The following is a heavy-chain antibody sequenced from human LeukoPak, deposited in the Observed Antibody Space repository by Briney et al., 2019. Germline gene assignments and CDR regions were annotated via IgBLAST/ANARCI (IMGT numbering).Heavy chain of an antibody. J-gene: IGHJ4*02. D-gene: IGHD3-10*01. V-gene: IGHV4-59*08. Sequence: SETLSLTCTVSGGSMSGYYWSWIRQPPGKGVEWSGYLDYSGNTYNPTLKSRVTISVDTSKNQFSLSLRSLTAADTAVYYCARHASSYSLDYWGQGTLVTVSS. CDR1: GGSMSGYY. CDR3: ARHASSYSLDY. CDR2: LDYSGNT.